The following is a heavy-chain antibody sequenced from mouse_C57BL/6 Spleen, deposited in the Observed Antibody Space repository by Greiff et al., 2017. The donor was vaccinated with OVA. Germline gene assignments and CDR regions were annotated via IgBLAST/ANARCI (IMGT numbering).Heavy chain of an antibody. CDR2: IYPGSGST. CDR1: GYTFTSYW. J-gene: IGHJ3*01. CDR3: ARDGYYGSSPFAC. D-gene: IGHD1-1*01. Sequence: QVQLQQPGAELVKPGASVKMSCKASGYTFTSYWITWVKQRPGQGLEWIGDIYPGSGSTNYNEKFKSKATLTVDTSSSTAYMQLSSLTSEDSAVYYCARDGYYGSSPFACWGQGTLVTVSA. V-gene: IGHV1-55*01.